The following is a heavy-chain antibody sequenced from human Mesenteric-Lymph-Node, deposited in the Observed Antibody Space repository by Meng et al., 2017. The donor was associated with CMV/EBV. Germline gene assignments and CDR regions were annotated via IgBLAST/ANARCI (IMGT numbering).Heavy chain of an antibody. Sequence: SETLSLTCAVYGGSFSGYYWSWIRQPPGKGLEWIGEINHSGSTNYNPSLKSRVTISVDTSKNQFSLKLSSVTAADSAVYYCVSLDYYGSGSYYLYYYGMDVWGQGTTVTVSS. D-gene: IGHD3-10*01. J-gene: IGHJ6*02. CDR3: VSLDYYGSGSYYLYYYGMDV. CDR1: GGSFSGYY. CDR2: INHSGST. V-gene: IGHV4-34*01.